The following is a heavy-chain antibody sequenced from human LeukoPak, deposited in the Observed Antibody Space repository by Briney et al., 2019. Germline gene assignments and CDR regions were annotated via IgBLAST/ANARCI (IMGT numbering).Heavy chain of an antibody. CDR1: GFTFSSYG. D-gene: IGHD2-15*01. Sequence: GRSLRLSCAASGFTFSSYGMHWVRQAPGKGLEWVAVISYDGSNKYYADSVKGLFTISRDNSKNTLYLQMNSLRAEDTAVYYCATGLLFDPWGQGTLVTVSS. V-gene: IGHV3-30*03. CDR3: ATGLLFDP. CDR2: ISYDGSNK. J-gene: IGHJ5*02.